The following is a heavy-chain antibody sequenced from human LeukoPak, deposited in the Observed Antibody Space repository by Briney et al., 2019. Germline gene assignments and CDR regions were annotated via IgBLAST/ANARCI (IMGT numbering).Heavy chain of an antibody. Sequence: PGGSLRLSCAASGFTFSSYSMNWVRQAPGKGLEWLSYILHNSATIYYANSVKGRFTISRDNAKNSLYLQMNSLRAEDTAVYYCARAYYYGSGSYPDSWGLGTLVTVSS. J-gene: IGHJ5*01. V-gene: IGHV3-48*04. CDR3: ARAYYYGSGSYPDS. CDR2: ILHNSATI. D-gene: IGHD3-10*01. CDR1: GFTFSSYS.